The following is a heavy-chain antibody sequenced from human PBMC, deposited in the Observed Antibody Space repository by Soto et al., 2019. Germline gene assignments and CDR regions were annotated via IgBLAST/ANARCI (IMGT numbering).Heavy chain of an antibody. CDR1: GGTFSSYA. V-gene: IGHV1-69*06. D-gene: IGHD3-22*01. Sequence: VKVSCKASGGTFSSYAISWVRQAPGQGLEWMGGIIPIFGTANYAQKFQGRVTITADKSTSTAYMELSSLRSEDTAVYYCACQHESYYYDSSGYYTPLYIWGQGTLVTVSS. J-gene: IGHJ4*02. CDR3: ACQHESYYYDSSGYYTPLYI. CDR2: IIPIFGTA.